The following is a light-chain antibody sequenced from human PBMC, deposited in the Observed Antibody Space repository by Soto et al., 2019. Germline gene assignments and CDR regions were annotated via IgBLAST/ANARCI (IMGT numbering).Light chain of an antibody. CDR1: ETVSSN. V-gene: IGKV3-15*01. CDR3: QQYNNWPPKIT. Sequence: IVITQSPSTLSVSPGERVTLSCRASETVSSNLAWYQQKPGQAPRLLIYGASTRATGIPARFSGSGSGTEFTLTISSLQSEDFAVYYCQQYNNWPPKITFGPGTRLEI. J-gene: IGKJ5*01. CDR2: GAS.